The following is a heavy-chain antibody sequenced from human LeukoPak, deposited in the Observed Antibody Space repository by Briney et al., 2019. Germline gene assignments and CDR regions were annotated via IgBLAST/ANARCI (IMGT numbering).Heavy chain of an antibody. CDR3: ARQEIRSNWNVESGLNRVKDDAFDI. CDR2: IYPGDSDT. D-gene: IGHD1-20*01. CDR1: GYSFTSYW. Sequence: GESLKISCKGSGYSFTSYWIGWVRQMPGKGLEWMGIIYPGDSDTRYSPSFQGQVTISADKSISTAYLQWSSLKASDTAMYYCARQEIRSNWNVESGLNRVKDDAFDIWGQGTMVTVSS. J-gene: IGHJ3*02. V-gene: IGHV5-51*01.